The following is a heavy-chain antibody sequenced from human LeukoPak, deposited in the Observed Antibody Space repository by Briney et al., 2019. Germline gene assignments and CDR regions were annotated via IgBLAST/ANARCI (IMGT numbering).Heavy chain of an antibody. CDR3: ARGYHYGMDV. CDR1: GFTFSSYW. D-gene: IGHD1-14*01. Sequence: GGSLRLSCAASGFTFSSYWMHWVRQAPGKGLVWVSRMNSDGSSTSYADSVKGRFTISRDNAKDTLYLHVNILSAEDTAVYYCARGYHYGMDVWGQGTTVTVSS. J-gene: IGHJ6*02. V-gene: IGHV3-74*01. CDR2: MNSDGSST.